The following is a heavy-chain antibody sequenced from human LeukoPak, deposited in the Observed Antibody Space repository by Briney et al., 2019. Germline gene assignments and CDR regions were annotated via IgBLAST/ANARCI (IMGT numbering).Heavy chain of an antibody. J-gene: IGHJ4*02. D-gene: IGHD6-19*01. Sequence: ASVKVSCKASGYTFTGNYMHWVRQAPGQGLEYMGWINPNSGGTNYAQNFQGRVTMTRDTSISTAYMELSRLRSDDTAVYYCARARRPLEYSSGWYEDYWGQGTLVTVSS. CDR1: GYTFTGNY. CDR2: INPNSGGT. V-gene: IGHV1-2*02. CDR3: ARARRPLEYSSGWYEDY.